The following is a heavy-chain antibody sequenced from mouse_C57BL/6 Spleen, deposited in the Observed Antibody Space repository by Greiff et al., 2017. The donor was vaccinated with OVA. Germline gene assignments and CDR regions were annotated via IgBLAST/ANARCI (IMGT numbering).Heavy chain of an antibody. Sequence: QVTLKVSGPGILQPSQTLSLTCSFSGFSLSTFGMGVGWNRQPSGKGLEWLVHIWCDDDKYYNPALKSRPTISKDTSKTPVFLKIATVDTADTATYYCASLTRAYWSFDVWGTGTTVTVSS. D-gene: IGHD1-3*01. V-gene: IGHV8-8*01. CDR2: IWCDDDK. J-gene: IGHJ1*03. CDR1: GFSLSTFGMG. CDR3: ASLTRAYWSFDV.